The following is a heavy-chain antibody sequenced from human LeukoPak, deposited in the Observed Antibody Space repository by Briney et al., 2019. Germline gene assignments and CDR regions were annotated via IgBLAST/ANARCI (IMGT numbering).Heavy chain of an antibody. D-gene: IGHD2-21*01. J-gene: IGHJ4*02. Sequence: GGSLRLSCAASGFSFGSHPMNWVRQAPGKGLEWVSGITGSGDYTYYIDSVRGRFTISRDNSKNMLFLQMNSLRAEDTAVYYCARGVMAARLYYFDYWGRGILVTVSS. CDR2: ITGSGDYT. CDR1: GFSFGSHP. CDR3: ARGVMAARLYYFDY. V-gene: IGHV3-23*01.